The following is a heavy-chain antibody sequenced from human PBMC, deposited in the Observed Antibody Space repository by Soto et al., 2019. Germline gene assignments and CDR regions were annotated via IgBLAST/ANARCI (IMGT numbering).Heavy chain of an antibody. V-gene: IGHV1-18*01. CDR1: GYTFTSYG. J-gene: IGHJ4*02. CDR3: ARVPLRGQLEREWGYYFDY. CDR2: ISAYNGNT. Sequence: ASVKVSCKASGYTFTSYGISWVRQAPGQGLEWMGWISAYNGNTNYAQKLQGRVTMTTDTSTSTAYMELRSLRSDDTAVYYCARVPLRGQLEREWGYYFDYWGQGTLVTVSS. D-gene: IGHD1-1*01.